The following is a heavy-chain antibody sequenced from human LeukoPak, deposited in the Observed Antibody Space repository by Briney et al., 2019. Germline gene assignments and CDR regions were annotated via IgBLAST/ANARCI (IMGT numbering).Heavy chain of an antibody. CDR1: GISFRSYG. Sequence: PPGRSLRLSCAASGISFRSYGMHWVRQAPGKGLEWVTFIWYDASNKYYAESVKGRFTISRDNSRNTVFLQMNSPSAEDTAIYYCATDISTHYFGSWGQGTLVTVSS. V-gene: IGHV3-33*01. D-gene: IGHD3-9*01. CDR3: ATDISTHYFGS. J-gene: IGHJ4*02. CDR2: IWYDASNK.